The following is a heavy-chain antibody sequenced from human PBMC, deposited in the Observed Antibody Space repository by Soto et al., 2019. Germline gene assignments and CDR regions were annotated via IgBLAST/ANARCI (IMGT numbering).Heavy chain of an antibody. J-gene: IGHJ5*02. V-gene: IGHV4-39*01. CDR2: MYYGGST. CDR3: ASTICPASNWFET. CDR1: GGSISSSSYG. D-gene: IGHD3-9*01. Sequence: QLQLQESGPGLVKASETLSLTCTVSGGSISSSSYGWAWIRQPPGKGLEWIGSMYYGGSTYYNPSXXXPXXISSNTSKNQFFLKVSSVTAADTAVLSCASTICPASNWFETWGQGTLVTVSS.